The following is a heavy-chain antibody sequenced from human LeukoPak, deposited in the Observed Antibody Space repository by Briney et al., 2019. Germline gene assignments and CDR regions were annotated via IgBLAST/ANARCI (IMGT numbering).Heavy chain of an antibody. CDR2: IYYSGST. J-gene: IGHJ4*02. V-gene: IGHV4-59*01. CDR1: GGSISSYY. D-gene: IGHD6-13*01. CDR3: ARSGYSSSWYLAPTPYYFDY. Sequence: PSETLSLTCTVSGGSISSYYWSWIRQPPGKGLEWIGYIYYSGSTNYNPSLKSRVTISVDTSKNQFSLKLSSVTAADTAVYYCARSGYSSSWYLAPTPYYFDYWGQGTLVAVSS.